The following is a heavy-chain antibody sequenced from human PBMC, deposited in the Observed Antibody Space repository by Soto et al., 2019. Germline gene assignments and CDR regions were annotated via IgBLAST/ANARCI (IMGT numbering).Heavy chain of an antibody. D-gene: IGHD3-16*01. Sequence: SQTLSLTCAISGDSVSSNSATWNWIRQSPSRGLEWLGRTYYRSKWYNDYAVSVKSRITINPDTSKNRFSLQLNSVTPEDTAVYFCAGGNIGGYYYMDVWGKGTTVTVSS. CDR3: AGGNIGGYYYMDV. CDR2: TYYRSKWYN. J-gene: IGHJ6*03. CDR1: GDSVSSNSAT. V-gene: IGHV6-1*01.